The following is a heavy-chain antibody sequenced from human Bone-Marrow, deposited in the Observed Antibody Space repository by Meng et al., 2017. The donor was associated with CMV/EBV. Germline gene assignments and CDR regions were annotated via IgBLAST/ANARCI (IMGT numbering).Heavy chain of an antibody. CDR2: ISSSSSTI. Sequence: GGSLRLSCAASGFTFSSYSMNWVRQAPGKGLEWVSYISSSSSTIYYADSVKGRFTISRDNAKNSLYLQMNSLRAEDTAVYYCARDLPLLWFGELSLYYYYGMDVWGQGTTVTVSS. D-gene: IGHD3-10*01. V-gene: IGHV3-48*04. J-gene: IGHJ6*02. CDR1: GFTFSSYS. CDR3: ARDLPLLWFGELSLYYYYGMDV.